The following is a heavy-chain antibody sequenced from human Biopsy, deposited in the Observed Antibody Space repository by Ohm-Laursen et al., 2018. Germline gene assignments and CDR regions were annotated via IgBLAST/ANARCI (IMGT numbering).Heavy chain of an antibody. J-gene: IGHJ3*02. Sequence: TQTLTLTCTFSGFSLSNSGVGVAWIRQPPGKALEWLAIIYWNNDKHFSPSLRSRLTITKDTSRNQVVLTVTNMDPVDTAAYYCARPHNRHCYGGADTFHIWGQGTMVTVSS. CDR1: GFSLSNSGVG. CDR3: ARPHNRHCYGGADTFHI. D-gene: IGHD2-21*01. V-gene: IGHV2-5*01. CDR2: IYWNNDK.